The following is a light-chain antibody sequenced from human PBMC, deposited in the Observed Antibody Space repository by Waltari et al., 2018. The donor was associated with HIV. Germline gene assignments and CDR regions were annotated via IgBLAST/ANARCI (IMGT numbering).Light chain of an antibody. V-gene: IGLV1-47*01. CDR1: NSNIGTNS. J-gene: IGLJ3*02. CDR3: ATWDDSLIWV. CDR2: RNN. Sequence: QPVLTQPPSASGTPGHGVTISCSGSNSNIGTNSVHWYQHPPGMAPKLLIYRNNRRPSGIPDRFSGSRSGTSASLAISGLRSEDEADYYCATWDDSLIWVFGGGTKLTVL.